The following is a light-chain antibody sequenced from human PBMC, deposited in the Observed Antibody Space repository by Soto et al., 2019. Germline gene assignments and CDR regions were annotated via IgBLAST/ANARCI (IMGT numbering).Light chain of an antibody. J-gene: IGLJ2*01. CDR1: SSNIGSPFD. Sequence: QSVLTQPPSVPGAPGQRVTTSCTGTSSNIGSPFDVHWYQHLPGTAPRLLIYANNNRPSGVPDRFSGSKSGTSASLAITGLQGDDEADYYCQSFDSRLSAPVFGGGTKLTVL. CDR3: QSFDSRLSAPV. CDR2: ANN. V-gene: IGLV1-40*01.